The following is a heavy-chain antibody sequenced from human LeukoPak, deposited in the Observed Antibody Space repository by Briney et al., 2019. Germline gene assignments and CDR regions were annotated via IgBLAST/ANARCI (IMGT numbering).Heavy chain of an antibody. Sequence: AGGSLRLSXAASGFTFSSYAMSWVRQAPGKGLEWVSAISGSGGSTYYADSVKGRFTISRDNSKNTLYLQMNSLRAEDTAVYYCAKDRRYCSGSSCYKIDYWGQGTLVTVSS. CDR2: ISGSGGST. V-gene: IGHV3-23*01. D-gene: IGHD2-15*01. CDR1: GFTFSSYA. CDR3: AKDRRYCSGSSCYKIDY. J-gene: IGHJ4*02.